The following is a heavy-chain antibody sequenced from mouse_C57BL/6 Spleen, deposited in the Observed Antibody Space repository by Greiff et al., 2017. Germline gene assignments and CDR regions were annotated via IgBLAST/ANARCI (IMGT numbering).Heavy chain of an antibody. Sequence: VQLQQSGAELVRPGTSVKVSCKASGYAFTNYLIEWVKQRPGQGLEWIGVINPGSGGTNYNEKFKGKATLTADKSSSTAYMQLSSLTSEDSAVYFFAREGGLRLYAMDYWGQGTSVTLSS. CDR3: AREGGLRLYAMDY. J-gene: IGHJ4*01. V-gene: IGHV1-54*01. D-gene: IGHD1-1*01. CDR2: INPGSGGT. CDR1: GYAFTNYL.